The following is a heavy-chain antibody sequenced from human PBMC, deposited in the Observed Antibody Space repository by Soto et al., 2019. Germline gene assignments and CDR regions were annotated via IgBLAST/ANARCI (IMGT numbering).Heavy chain of an antibody. Sequence: EVQLVESGGDLVQPGGSLRLSCAASGFSFSSYWMSWVRQAPGKGLEWVANMNQDGSAKYYVDSVKGRVTISSDNATNSMSLQMNSLRAADTDVYYCARDSSGCKPLDYWGQGTLVTVSS. CDR3: ARDSSGCKPLDY. CDR2: MNQDGSAK. D-gene: IGHD6-19*01. J-gene: IGHJ4*02. CDR1: GFSFSSYW. V-gene: IGHV3-7*01.